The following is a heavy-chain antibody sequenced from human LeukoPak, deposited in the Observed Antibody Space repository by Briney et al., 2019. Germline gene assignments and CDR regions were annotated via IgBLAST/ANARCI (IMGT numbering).Heavy chain of an antibody. CDR2: IKRDGSEK. J-gene: IGHJ4*02. CDR1: GFTFSSYW. D-gene: IGHD3-22*01. CDR3: ARRPIYYDSGAYYPHFDY. V-gene: IGHV3-7*01. Sequence: GGSLRLSCAASGFTFSSYWMSWVRQAPGKGLEWVANIKRDGSEKYYVDSAKGRFTISRDNARNSLFLQMNSLRDEDTAVYYCARRPIYYDSGAYYPHFDYWGQGTLVTVSS.